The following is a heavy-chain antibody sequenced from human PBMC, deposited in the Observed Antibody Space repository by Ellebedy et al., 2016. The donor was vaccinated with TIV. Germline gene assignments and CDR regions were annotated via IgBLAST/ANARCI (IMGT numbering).Heavy chain of an antibody. Sequence: MPSETLSLTCTVSGDSISGYYWSWIRQPPGKGLVWIGYIYSSGSGEYNPSLKSRVTMSVDTSRGQFSLRLNSVTAADTAVYYCARSGGWYTPYDYWGQGTLVTVSS. D-gene: IGHD6-19*01. CDR3: ARSGGWYTPYDY. CDR2: IYSSGSG. CDR1: GDSISGYY. V-gene: IGHV4-59*01. J-gene: IGHJ4*02.